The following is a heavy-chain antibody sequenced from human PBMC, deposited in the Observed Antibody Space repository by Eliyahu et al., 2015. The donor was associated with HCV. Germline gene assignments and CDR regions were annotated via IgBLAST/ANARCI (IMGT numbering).Heavy chain of an antibody. V-gene: IGHV4-34*01. J-gene: IGHJ5*02. CDR3: ARGAPIAVAGSRPRWFDP. D-gene: IGHD6-19*01. CDR2: MNXSGXX. Sequence: QVQLQQWGAGLLKPSETLSLTCAVYGGXFNTYXXTWIRQPPGKGLXXIGEMNXSGXXNYNPSLKSRVTISVDTSKNQMSLKVTSVTAADTAVYYCARGAPIAVAGSRPRWFDPWGQGTLVIVSS. CDR1: GGXFNTYX.